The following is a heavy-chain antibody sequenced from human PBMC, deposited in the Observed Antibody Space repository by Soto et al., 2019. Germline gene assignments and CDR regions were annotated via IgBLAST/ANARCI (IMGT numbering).Heavy chain of an antibody. D-gene: IGHD6-13*01. Sequence: AVKVSCKASGGTFSSYAISWVRQAPGQGLEWMGGIIPIFGTANYAQKFQGRVTITADKSTSTAYMELSSLRSEDTAVYYCAREAAAGRNWCEPWGQGPLVTVSS. J-gene: IGHJ5*02. CDR1: GGTFSSYA. CDR2: IIPIFGTA. CDR3: AREAAAGRNWCEP. V-gene: IGHV1-69*06.